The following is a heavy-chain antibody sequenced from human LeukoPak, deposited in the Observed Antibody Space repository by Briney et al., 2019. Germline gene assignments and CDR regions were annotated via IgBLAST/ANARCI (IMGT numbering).Heavy chain of an antibody. V-gene: IGHV3-21*01. D-gene: IGHD3-9*01. CDR3: AKFRLSNYAILNGYYYYFDY. CDR2: IAGGGGYI. J-gene: IGHJ4*02. CDR1: GLTFSSYS. Sequence: PGGSLRLSCAASGLTFSSYSMMWVRQTPGKGLEWVSSIAGGGGYIYYADSVKGRFTISRDNAKNSLYLQMNSLRAEDTAVYYCAKFRLSNYAILNGYYYYFDYRGQGALVTVSS.